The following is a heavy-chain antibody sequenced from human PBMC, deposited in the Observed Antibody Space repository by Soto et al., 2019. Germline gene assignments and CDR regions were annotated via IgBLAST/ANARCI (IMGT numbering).Heavy chain of an antibody. CDR3: ARGWSSAPGEHHFDY. Sequence: ASVKVSCKASGYTFTGYYIHWVRQAPGQGLEWMGWINPNSGDTNYVKKFRGRVTMTSDTSITTAYMELSGLRFDDTAVYYCARGWSSAPGEHHFDYWG. CDR1: GYTFTGYY. CDR2: INPNSGDT. D-gene: IGHD6-13*01. J-gene: IGHJ4*01. V-gene: IGHV1-2*02.